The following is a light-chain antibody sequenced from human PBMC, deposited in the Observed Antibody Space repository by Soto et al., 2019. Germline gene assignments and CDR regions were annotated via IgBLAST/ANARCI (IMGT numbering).Light chain of an antibody. J-gene: IGKJ5*01. CDR2: DAS. CDR3: QQYESRPLT. CDR1: QDINKN. V-gene: IGKV1-33*01. Sequence: DIQMPQSPSSLSASLGDRVTITCQASQDINKNLIWYQQKPGKAPKLLIYDASDLETGVPSRFSGSGSGTGFTFTISSLQPEDFATYYCQQYESRPLTFGQGTRLEIK.